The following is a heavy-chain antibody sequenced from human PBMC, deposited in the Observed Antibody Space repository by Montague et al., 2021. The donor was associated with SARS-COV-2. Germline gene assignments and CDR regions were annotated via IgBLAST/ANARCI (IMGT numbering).Heavy chain of an antibody. J-gene: IGHJ4*02. CDR2: ISGSGGST. CDR3: ARDNYDYVWGSYRYIY. Sequence: SLRLSCAASGFTFSSYAMSWVRQAPGKGLEWVSAISGSGGSTYYADSVKGRFTISRDNSKNTLYLQMNSLRAEDTAVYYCARDNYDYVWGSYRYIYWGQGTLVTVSS. CDR1: GFTFSSYA. V-gene: IGHV3-23*01. D-gene: IGHD3-16*02.